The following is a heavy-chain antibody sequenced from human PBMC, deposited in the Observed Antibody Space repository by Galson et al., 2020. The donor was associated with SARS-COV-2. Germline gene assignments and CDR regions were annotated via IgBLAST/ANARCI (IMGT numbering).Heavy chain of an antibody. J-gene: IGHJ4*02. CDR1: GDSISSGAYY. Sequence: ASETLSLTCSVSGDSISSGAYYWSWIRQNPERGLAWIGYIHYSGDTNYNPSLRGRLTLSLDTSKNQLSLRLSSVTAADTAVYYCATSDYVRRGTDYWGQGTLVTVSS. D-gene: IGHD3-10*02. CDR2: IHYSGDT. V-gene: IGHV4-31*03. CDR3: ATSDYVRRGTDY.